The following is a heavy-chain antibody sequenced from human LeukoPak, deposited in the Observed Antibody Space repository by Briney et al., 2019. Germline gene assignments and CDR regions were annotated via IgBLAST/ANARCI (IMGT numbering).Heavy chain of an antibody. CDR1: GFTFSSYG. Sequence: GGSLRLSCAASGFTFSSYGMHWVRQAPGKGLEWVAFIRYDGSNKYYADSVKGRFTFSRDNSKNTLYLQMNSLRAEDTAVYYCASNPAGPTVASGDYWGQGTLVTVSS. CDR3: ASNPAGPTVASGDY. V-gene: IGHV3-30*02. D-gene: IGHD4-23*01. J-gene: IGHJ4*02. CDR2: IRYDGSNK.